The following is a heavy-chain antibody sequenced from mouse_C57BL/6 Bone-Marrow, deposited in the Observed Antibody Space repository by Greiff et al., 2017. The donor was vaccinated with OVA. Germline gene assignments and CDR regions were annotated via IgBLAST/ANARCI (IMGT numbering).Heavy chain of an antibody. J-gene: IGHJ1*03. CDR3: AKEGIYGSSHWYFDV. CDR2: IHPNSGST. V-gene: IGHV1-64*01. D-gene: IGHD1-1*01. Sequence: VQLQQPGAELVKPGASVKLSCKASGYTFTSYWMHWVKQRPGQGLEWIGMIHPNSGSTNYNEKFKSKATLTVDKSSSTAYMQLSSLTSEDSAVYYCAKEGIYGSSHWYFDVWGTGTTVTVSS. CDR1: GYTFTSYW.